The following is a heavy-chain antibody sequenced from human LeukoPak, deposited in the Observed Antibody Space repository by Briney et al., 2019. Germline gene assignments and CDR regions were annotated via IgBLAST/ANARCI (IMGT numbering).Heavy chain of an antibody. CDR2: IYPGDSDT. V-gene: IGHV5-51*01. D-gene: IGHD6-6*01. Sequence: GESLKISCKGSGYSFTSYWIGWVRQMPGKGPEWMGIIYPGDSDTRYSPSFQGQVTISADKSISTAYLQWSSLKASDTAMYYCARRSIAARPGYNWFDPWGQGTLVTVSS. J-gene: IGHJ5*02. CDR1: GYSFTSYW. CDR3: ARRSIAARPGYNWFDP.